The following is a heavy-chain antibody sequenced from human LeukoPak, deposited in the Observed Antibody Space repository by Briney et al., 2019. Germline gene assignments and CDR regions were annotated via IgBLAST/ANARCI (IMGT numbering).Heavy chain of an antibody. V-gene: IGHV1-2*02. CDR3: AILGGKVYCSGGSCYSFWQLEIDY. Sequence: GASVKVSCKASGYTFTGYYMHWVRQAPGQGLEWMGWINPNSGGTNYAQKFQGRVTMTRDTSISTAYMELSRLRSDDTAVYYCAILGGKVYCSGGSCYSFWQLEIDYWGQGTLVTVSS. CDR1: GYTFTGYY. D-gene: IGHD2-15*01. CDR2: INPNSGGT. J-gene: IGHJ4*02.